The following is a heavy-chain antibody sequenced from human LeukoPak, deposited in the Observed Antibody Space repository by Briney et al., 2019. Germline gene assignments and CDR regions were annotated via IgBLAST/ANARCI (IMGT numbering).Heavy chain of an antibody. J-gene: IGHJ4*02. CDR1: GGSINSGGSY. CDR2: TYYSWSS. V-gene: IGHV4-61*08. Sequence: SETLSLTCTVSGGSINSGGSYWSWIRQHPGKGLEWIGCTYYSWSSYYNPSLKIRVTISVDTSKNQFSLKLSSVTAGETAVYYCARARREMATIIFDYWGQGPLVPVSS. D-gene: IGHD5-24*01. CDR3: ARARREMATIIFDY.